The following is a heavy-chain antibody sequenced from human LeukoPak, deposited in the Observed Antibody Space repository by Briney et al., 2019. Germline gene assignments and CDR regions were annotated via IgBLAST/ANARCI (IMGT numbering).Heavy chain of an antibody. CDR1: GGSISSYY. Sequence: SETLSLTCTVSGGSISSYYWSWLRQPPGKGLEWIGYIYYSGSTNYNPSLKSRVTISVDTSKNQFSLKLSSVTAADTAVYYCARESPRGAVAVTFDYWGQGTLVTVSS. CDR2: IYYSGST. J-gene: IGHJ4*02. V-gene: IGHV4-59*01. CDR3: ARESPRGAVAVTFDY. D-gene: IGHD6-19*01.